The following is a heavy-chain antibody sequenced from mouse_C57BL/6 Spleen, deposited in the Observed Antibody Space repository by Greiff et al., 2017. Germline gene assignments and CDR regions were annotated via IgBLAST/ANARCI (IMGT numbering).Heavy chain of an antibody. Sequence: EVQLQQSGPVLVKPGASVKMSCKASGYTFTDYYLNWVKQSHGKSLEWIGVINPYNGGTSYTQKFKGKATLTVVKSSRTAYMELNMLTSADSAVYYCARSVVVYYYYFDYWGQGTTLTVAS. D-gene: IGHD2-1*01. CDR3: ARSVVVYYYYFDY. CDR1: GYTFTDYY. CDR2: INPYNGGT. J-gene: IGHJ2*01. V-gene: IGHV1-19*01.